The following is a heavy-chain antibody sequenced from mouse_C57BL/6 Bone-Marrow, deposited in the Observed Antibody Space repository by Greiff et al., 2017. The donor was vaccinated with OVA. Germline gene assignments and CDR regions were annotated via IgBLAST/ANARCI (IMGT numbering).Heavy chain of an antibody. D-gene: IGHD3-1*01. CDR2: ISSGGSYT. V-gene: IGHV5-6*01. Sequence: EVKLMESGGDLVKPGGSLKLSCAASGFTFSSYGMSWVRQTPDKRLEWVATISSGGSYTYYPDSVKGRFTISRDNAKNTLYLQMSSLKSEDTAMYYCAQIGATDYWGQGTTLTVSS. CDR3: AQIGATDY. CDR1: GFTFSSYG. J-gene: IGHJ2*01.